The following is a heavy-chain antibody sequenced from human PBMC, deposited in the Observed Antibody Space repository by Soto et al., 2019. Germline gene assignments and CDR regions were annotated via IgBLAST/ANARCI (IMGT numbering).Heavy chain of an antibody. CDR3: ASPPFLDY. J-gene: IGHJ4*02. V-gene: IGHV4-34*01. CDR2: INHSGST. CDR1: GGSFSGYY. Sequence: SDTLSLTCAVYGGSFSGYYWSWIRQPPGKGLEWIGEINHSGSTNYNPSLKSRVTISVDTSKNPFSLKLSSVTAADTAVYYCASPPFLDYWGQGTLVTVSS.